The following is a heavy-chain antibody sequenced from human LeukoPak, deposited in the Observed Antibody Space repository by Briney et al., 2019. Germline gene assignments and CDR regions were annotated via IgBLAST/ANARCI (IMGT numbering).Heavy chain of an antibody. CDR2: ISYDGSNK. CDR1: GFTFSSYA. CDR3: ARDPGSGYFL. D-gene: IGHD3-3*01. V-gene: IGHV3-30-3*01. Sequence: PGGSLRLSCAASGFTFSSYAMHWVRQAPGKGLEWVAVISYDGSNKYYADSVKGRFTISRDNAKNSLYLQMNSLRAEDTAVYYCARDPGSGYFLWGQGTTVTVSS. J-gene: IGHJ6*02.